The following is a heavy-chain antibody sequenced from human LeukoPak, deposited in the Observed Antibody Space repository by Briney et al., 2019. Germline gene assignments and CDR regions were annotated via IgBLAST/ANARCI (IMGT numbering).Heavy chain of an antibody. J-gene: IGHJ5*02. Sequence: ASVKVSCKVSGYTLTELSMHWVRQAPGKGLEWMGGVDPEDGETIYAQKFQGRVTMTEDTSTDTAYMELSSLRSEDTAVYYCATNTYSGSYPKWFDPWGQGTLVTVSS. CDR1: GYTLTELS. CDR2: VDPEDGET. D-gene: IGHD1-26*01. V-gene: IGHV1-24*01. CDR3: ATNTYSGSYPKWFDP.